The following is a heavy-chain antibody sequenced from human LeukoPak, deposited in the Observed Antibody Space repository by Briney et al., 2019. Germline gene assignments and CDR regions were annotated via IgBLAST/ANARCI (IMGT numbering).Heavy chain of an antibody. CDR2: INHSGST. CDR1: GGSFSGYY. V-gene: IGHV4-34*01. Sequence: SETLSLTCAVYGGSFSGYYWSWIRQPPGKGLEWIGEINHSGSTNYNPSLKSRVTISVDTSKNQFSLKLSSVTAADTAVYYCARGGWALSRFDPWGKGTLVTVSS. CDR3: ARGGWALSRFDP. D-gene: IGHD1-26*01. J-gene: IGHJ5*02.